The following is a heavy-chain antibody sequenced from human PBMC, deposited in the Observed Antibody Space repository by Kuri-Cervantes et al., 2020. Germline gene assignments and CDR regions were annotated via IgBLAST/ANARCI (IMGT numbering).Heavy chain of an antibody. CDR3: ASQTYYYDSSGLGVDY. CDR1: GYALTELS. CDR2: FDPEDGET. J-gene: IGHJ4*02. D-gene: IGHD3-22*01. V-gene: IGHV1-24*01. Sequence: ASVKVSCKVSGYALTELSMHWVRQAPGKGLEWMGGFDPEDGETIYAQKFQGRVTMTEDTSTDTAYMELSSLRSEDTAVYYCASQTYYYDSSGLGVDYWGQGTLVTVSS.